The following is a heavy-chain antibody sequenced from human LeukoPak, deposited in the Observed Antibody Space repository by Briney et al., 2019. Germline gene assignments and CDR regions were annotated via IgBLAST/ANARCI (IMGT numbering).Heavy chain of an antibody. J-gene: IGHJ5*02. D-gene: IGHD6-13*01. CDR1: GGSISSYY. CDR3: ARGARGRIAAAGTINWFDP. CDR2: IYTSGST. V-gene: IGHV4-4*07. Sequence: SETLSLTCTVSGGSISSYYRSWLRQPAGKGLEWIGRIYTSGSTNYNPSLKSRVTMSVDTSKNQFSLKLSSVTAADTAVYYCARGARGRIAAAGTINWFDPWGQGTLVTVSS.